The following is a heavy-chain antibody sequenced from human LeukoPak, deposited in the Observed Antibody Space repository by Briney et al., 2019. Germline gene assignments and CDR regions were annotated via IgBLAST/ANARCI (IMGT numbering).Heavy chain of an antibody. CDR3: ARTPTSEKDY. CDR1: GGSFSGYY. Sequence: SETLSLTCAVYGGSFSGYYWSWIRQPPGKGLEWIGEINHSGSTNYNPSLKSRVIISVDTSKNQFSLKLSSVTAADTAVYYCARTPTSEKDYWGQGTLVTVS. D-gene: IGHD2-2*01. J-gene: IGHJ4*02. V-gene: IGHV4-34*01. CDR2: INHSGST.